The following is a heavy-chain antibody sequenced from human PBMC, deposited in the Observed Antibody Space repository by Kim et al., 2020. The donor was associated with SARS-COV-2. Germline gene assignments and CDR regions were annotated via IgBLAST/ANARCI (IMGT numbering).Heavy chain of an antibody. CDR1: GGSISSYY. CDR2: IYYSGST. Sequence: SETLSLTCTVSGGSISSYYWSWIRQPPGKGLEWIGYIYYSGSTNYNPSLKSRVTISVDTSKNQFSLKLSSVTAADTAVYYCARQHSSGYYYGLDYWGQGTLVTVSS. D-gene: IGHD3-22*01. V-gene: IGHV4-59*08. CDR3: ARQHSSGYYYGLDY. J-gene: IGHJ4*02.